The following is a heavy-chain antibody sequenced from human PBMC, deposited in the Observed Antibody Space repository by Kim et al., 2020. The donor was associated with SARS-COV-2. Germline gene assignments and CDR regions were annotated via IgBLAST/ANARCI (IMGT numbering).Heavy chain of an antibody. CDR2: ISYDGSNK. Sequence: GGSLRLSCAASGFTFSGYGMHWVRQAPGKGLEWVAVISYDGSNKYYADSVKGRFTISRDNSKNTLYLQMNSLRAEDTAVYYCAKESGYDLGGFDYWGQGSLVTVSS. CDR1: GFTFSGYG. CDR3: AKESGYDLGGFDY. V-gene: IGHV3-30*18. D-gene: IGHD5-12*01. J-gene: IGHJ4*02.